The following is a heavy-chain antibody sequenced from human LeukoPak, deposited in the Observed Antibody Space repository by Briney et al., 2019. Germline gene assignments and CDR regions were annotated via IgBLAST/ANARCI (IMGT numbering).Heavy chain of an antibody. Sequence: GRSLRLSCAASGFTFSSYAMHWVRQAPGKGLEWVAVISYDGSNKYYADSVKGRFTISRDNSKNTLYLQMNSLRAEDTAVYYCARSGLSVAVVISAFDIWGQGTMVTVSS. D-gene: IGHD3-22*01. J-gene: IGHJ3*02. V-gene: IGHV3-30*04. CDR1: GFTFSSYA. CDR2: ISYDGSNK. CDR3: ARSGLSVAVVISAFDI.